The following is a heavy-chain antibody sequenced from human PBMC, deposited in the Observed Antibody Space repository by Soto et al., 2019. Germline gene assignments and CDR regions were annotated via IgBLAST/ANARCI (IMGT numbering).Heavy chain of an antibody. CDR2: IIPILGIA. J-gene: IGHJ4*02. CDR3: ASNTIFVVIDY. V-gene: IGHV1-69*02. Sequence: QVQLVQSGAEVKKPGSSVKVSCKASGGTFSSYTISWVRQAPGQGLEWMGRIIPILGIANYAQKFQGRVTITADKSTSTAYMELSSLRCEDTAVYYCASNTIFVVIDYWGQGTLVTVSS. D-gene: IGHD3-3*01. CDR1: GGTFSSYT.